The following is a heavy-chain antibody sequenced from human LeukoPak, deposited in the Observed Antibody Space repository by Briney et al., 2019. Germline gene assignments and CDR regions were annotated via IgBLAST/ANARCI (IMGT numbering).Heavy chain of an antibody. CDR3: ASPYQAYSYSSSWYFYYYYGMDV. V-gene: IGHV1-8*01. J-gene: IGHJ6*02. CDR1: GYTFTSYD. D-gene: IGHD6-13*01. Sequence: ASVKVSCTASGYTFTSYDINWVRQATGQGLEWMGWMNPNSGNTCYAQTFQCRVTMTRNTSTRTAYMELSSLRSEDTAVYYCASPYQAYSYSSSWYFYYYYGMDVWGQGTTVTVSS. CDR2: MNPNSGNT.